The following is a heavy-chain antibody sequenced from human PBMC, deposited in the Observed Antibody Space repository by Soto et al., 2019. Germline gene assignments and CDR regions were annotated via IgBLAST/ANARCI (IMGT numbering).Heavy chain of an antibody. CDR2: INHSGST. D-gene: IGHD6-13*01. CDR1: GGSFSGYY. J-gene: IGHJ5*02. Sequence: SETLSLTCAVYGGSFSGYYWSWIRQPPGKGLEWIGEINHSGSTNYNPSLKSRVTISVDTSKNQFSLKLSSVTAADTAVYYCARGIIAAAGLVNWFDPWGQGTLVTVSS. CDR3: ARGIIAAAGLVNWFDP. V-gene: IGHV4-34*01.